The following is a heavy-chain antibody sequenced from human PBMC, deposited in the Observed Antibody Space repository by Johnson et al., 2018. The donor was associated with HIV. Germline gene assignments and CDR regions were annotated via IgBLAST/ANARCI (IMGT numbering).Heavy chain of an antibody. J-gene: IGHJ3*02. D-gene: IGHD3-10*01. Sequence: VQLVESGGGLVQPGGSLRLSCAASGFTFSSYDMHWVRQATGKGLEWVSAIGTAGDTYYPGSVKGRFTISRENAKNSLYLQMNSLRAEDTAVYYCARGGTYYYGLGPSDAFDIWGQGTMVTVSA. CDR3: ARGGTYYYGLGPSDAFDI. V-gene: IGHV3-13*01. CDR2: IGTAGDT. CDR1: GFTFSSYD.